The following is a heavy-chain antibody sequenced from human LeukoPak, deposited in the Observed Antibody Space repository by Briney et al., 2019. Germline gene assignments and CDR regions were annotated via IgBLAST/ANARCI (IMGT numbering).Heavy chain of an antibody. D-gene: IGHD3-3*01. J-gene: IGHJ6*02. Sequence: GRSLILSCAASGFNFRRYGLHWVRQAPGKSLEWVAFLWSDGSNTNYADSVKGRFTISRDSSKNSLYLQMNSLRAEDTAVYYCARDGPHYDLDVWGQGTTVTVSS. V-gene: IGHV3-33*01. CDR3: ARDGPHYDLDV. CDR2: LWSDGSNT. CDR1: GFNFRRYG.